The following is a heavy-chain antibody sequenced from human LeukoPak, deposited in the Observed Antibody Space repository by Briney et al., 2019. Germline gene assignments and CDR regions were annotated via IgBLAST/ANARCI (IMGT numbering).Heavy chain of an antibody. J-gene: IGHJ6*02. D-gene: IGHD3-3*01. V-gene: IGHV1-18*01. CDR1: GYTFTSYG. Sequence: ASVKVSCKASGYTFTSYGISWVRQAPGQGLEWMGWISAYNGNTNYAQKLQGRVTMTTDTSTSTAYMELRSLRSDDTAVYYCARAPSLGIFGVVISSYGMDVWGQGTTVTVSS. CDR2: ISAYNGNT. CDR3: ARAPSLGIFGVVISSYGMDV.